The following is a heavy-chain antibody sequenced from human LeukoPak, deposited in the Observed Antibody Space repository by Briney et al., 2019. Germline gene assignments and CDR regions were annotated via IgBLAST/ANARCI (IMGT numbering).Heavy chain of an antibody. CDR1: GGSISSGSYY. V-gene: IGHV4-61*02. Sequence: SETLSLTYTVSGGSISSGSYYWSWIRQPAGKGLEWIGRIYTSGSTNYNPSLKSRVTISVDTSKNQFSLKLSSVTAADTAVYYCASAAVGYDAFDIWGQGTMVTVSS. CDR2: IYTSGST. J-gene: IGHJ3*02. CDR3: ASAAVGYDAFDI. D-gene: IGHD5-12*01.